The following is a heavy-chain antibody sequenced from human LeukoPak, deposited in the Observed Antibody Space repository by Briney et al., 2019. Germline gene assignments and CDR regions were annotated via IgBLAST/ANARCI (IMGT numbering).Heavy chain of an antibody. Sequence: GGSLRLSCAASGFTVSSNYLTWVRQAPGKGLEWVSYIYGHSSRNYADSVKGRFTISRDNSKNTLCLQMNSPRAEDTAVYFCAKAGYTSSWPLDYWGQGTQVTVSS. V-gene: IGHV3-53*01. CDR1: GFTVSSNY. CDR2: IYGHSSR. J-gene: IGHJ4*02. D-gene: IGHD6-13*01. CDR3: AKAGYTSSWPLDY.